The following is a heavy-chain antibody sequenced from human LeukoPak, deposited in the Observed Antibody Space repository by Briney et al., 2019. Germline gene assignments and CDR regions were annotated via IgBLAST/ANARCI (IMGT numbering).Heavy chain of an antibody. Sequence: SETLSLTCAVYGGSFSGYYWSWIRQPPGKGLEWIGEIYHSGSTNYNPSLKSRVTISVDTSKNQFSLKLSSVTAADTAVYYCARVLRDGSLALAYWGQGTLVTVSS. J-gene: IGHJ4*02. V-gene: IGHV4-34*01. CDR2: IYHSGST. D-gene: IGHD5-24*01. CDR1: GGSFSGYY. CDR3: ARVLRDGSLALAY.